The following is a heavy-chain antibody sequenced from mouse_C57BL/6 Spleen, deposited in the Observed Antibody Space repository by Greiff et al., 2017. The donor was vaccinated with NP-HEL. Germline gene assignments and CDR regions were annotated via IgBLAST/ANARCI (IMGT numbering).Heavy chain of an antibody. D-gene: IGHD2-4*01. J-gene: IGHJ2*01. Sequence: QVQLQQPGAELVMPGASVKLSCKASGYTFTSYWMHWVKQRPGQGLEWIGEIDPSDSYTNYNQKFKGKSTLTVDKSSSTAYMQLSSLTSEDSAVYYCAKGGDYPYFDDWGQGTTLTVSS. V-gene: IGHV1-69*01. CDR1: GYTFTSYW. CDR2: IDPSDSYT. CDR3: AKGGDYPYFDD.